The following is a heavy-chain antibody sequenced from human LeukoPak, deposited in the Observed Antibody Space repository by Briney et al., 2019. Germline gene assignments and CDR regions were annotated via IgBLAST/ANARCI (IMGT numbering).Heavy chain of an antibody. V-gene: IGHV3-11*01. CDR3: ARVHSGSYYGIDY. CDR1: GFTFSDYY. Sequence: GGSPRLSCAASGFTFSDYYMSWIRQAPGKGLEWVSYISSSGSTIYYADSVKGRFTISRDNANNSLYLQMNSLRAEDTAVYYCARVHSGSYYGIDYWGQGTLVTVSS. CDR2: ISSSGSTI. J-gene: IGHJ4*02. D-gene: IGHD3-10*01.